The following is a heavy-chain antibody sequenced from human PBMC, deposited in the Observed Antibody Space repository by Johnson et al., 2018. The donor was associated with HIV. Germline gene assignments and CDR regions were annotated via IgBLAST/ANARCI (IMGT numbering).Heavy chain of an antibody. CDR3: AKDSYDSSGYYYSAFAI. CDR1: GFTFSSYA. Sequence: VQLVESGGGLVQPGGSLRLSCAASGFTFSSYAMSWVRQAPGKGLEWVSAISGSGGSTYYADSVKGRFTISRDNSKNPLYLQMNSLRAEDTAVYYCAKDSYDSSGYYYSAFAIWGQGTMVTVSS. D-gene: IGHD3-22*01. V-gene: IGHV3-23*04. J-gene: IGHJ3*02. CDR2: ISGSGGST.